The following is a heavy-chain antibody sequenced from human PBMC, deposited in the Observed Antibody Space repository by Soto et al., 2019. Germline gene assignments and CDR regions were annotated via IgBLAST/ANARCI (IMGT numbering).Heavy chain of an antibody. J-gene: IGHJ4*02. CDR2: IKSDGSST. D-gene: IGHD2-15*01. CDR3: ARDTSGFCGGSSYDD. V-gene: IGHV3-74*01. Sequence: EVQLVESGGDLVQPGGSLRVSCAASGFTFSSDWMHWVRQAPGKGLVWVSRIKSDGSSTSYADSVKGRFTISRDNAKNTLYLQMNSLRAEDTAVYYCARDTSGFCGGSSYDDWGQGTLVTVSS. CDR1: GFTFSSDW.